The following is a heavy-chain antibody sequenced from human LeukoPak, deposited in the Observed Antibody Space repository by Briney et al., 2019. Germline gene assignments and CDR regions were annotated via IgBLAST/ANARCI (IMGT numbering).Heavy chain of an antibody. D-gene: IGHD3-10*01. CDR3: ARDRGGSGAPDAFDI. CDR1: GGSITKGGGYYY. J-gene: IGHJ3*02. V-gene: IGHV4-31*03. CDR2: IYYSGST. Sequence: PSQTLSLNCTISGGSITKGGGYYYWNWIRQHPRKGMEWIGYIYYSGSTYYNPSLKSRISISVDSSKKQFSLRLSSVTAADTAVYYCARDRGGSGAPDAFDIWGQGVMVTVSS.